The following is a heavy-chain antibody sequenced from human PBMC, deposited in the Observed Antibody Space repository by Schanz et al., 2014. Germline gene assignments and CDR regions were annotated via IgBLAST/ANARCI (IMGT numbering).Heavy chain of an antibody. Sequence: QVQLLQFGGGVVQPGRSLRLSCAASGFTFSSYAMHWVRQAPGKGLEWVAVISYDGRNKYYADSVKGRFTISRDRFQNTLYLRMSSLRAEDTAVYYCARPRFDYGEVDYWGRGTLVTVSS. CDR2: ISYDGRNK. J-gene: IGHJ2*01. CDR1: GFTFSSYA. D-gene: IGHD4-17*01. V-gene: IGHV3-30*14. CDR3: ARPRFDYGEVDY.